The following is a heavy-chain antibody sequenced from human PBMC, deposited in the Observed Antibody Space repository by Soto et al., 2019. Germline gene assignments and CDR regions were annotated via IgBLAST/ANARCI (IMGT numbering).Heavy chain of an antibody. Sequence: SETLSVTCTVAGGSVISSSYYWGWVRKPPGKGLEWIGSVYYSGSTYYNPSLESRVTISVDKSKNQFSLKLMSLSAADTAVYYCGRLEGLATISYYFDYWGQGALVTVSS. V-gene: IGHV4-39*01. D-gene: IGHD3-9*01. CDR1: GGSVISSSYY. CDR3: GRLEGLATISYYFDY. CDR2: VYYSGST. J-gene: IGHJ4*02.